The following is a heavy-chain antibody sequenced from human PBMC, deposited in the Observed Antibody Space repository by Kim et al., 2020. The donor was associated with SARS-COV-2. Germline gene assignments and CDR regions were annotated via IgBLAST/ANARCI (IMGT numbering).Heavy chain of an antibody. V-gene: IGHV1-8*01. CDR2: GNT. D-gene: IGHD1-26*01. Sequence: GNTGYAQKFQGRVTMTRNTSISTAYMELSSLRSEDTAVYYCASSHSGGDYWGQGTLVTVSS. J-gene: IGHJ4*02. CDR3: ASSHSGGDY.